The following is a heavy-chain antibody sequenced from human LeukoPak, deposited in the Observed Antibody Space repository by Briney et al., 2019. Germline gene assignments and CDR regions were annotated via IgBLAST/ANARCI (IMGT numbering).Heavy chain of an antibody. J-gene: IGHJ3*02. CDR2: IDSRDNT. Sequence: SGGSLRLSCAASGFTVRNNHMSWVRQAPGKGLEWVSVIDSRDNTYHADSVKGRFTISRHTSKNTLYLQMNSLRAEDTAVYYCARDWPSGWQQLPDYDAVDIWGQGTMVTVSS. D-gene: IGHD6-13*01. CDR3: ARDWPSGWQQLPDYDAVDI. CDR1: GFTVRNNH. V-gene: IGHV3-53*04.